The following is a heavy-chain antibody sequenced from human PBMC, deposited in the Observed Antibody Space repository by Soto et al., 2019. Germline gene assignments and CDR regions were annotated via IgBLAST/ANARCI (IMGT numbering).Heavy chain of an antibody. CDR2: ISHSGST. V-gene: IGHV4-4*02. J-gene: IGHJ6*02. CDR1: GDSINSSHW. D-gene: IGHD2-2*02. CDR3: ARDLKVRGDMYQLLYDYYYYGMDV. Sequence: SETLSLTCAVSGDSINSSHWWNWVRQPPGKGLEWIGRISHSGSTNYNPSLTTRVTISVDKSKNHFSLKVTSVTAADTAVYYCARDLKVRGDMYQLLYDYYYYGMDVWGQGTTVTVSS.